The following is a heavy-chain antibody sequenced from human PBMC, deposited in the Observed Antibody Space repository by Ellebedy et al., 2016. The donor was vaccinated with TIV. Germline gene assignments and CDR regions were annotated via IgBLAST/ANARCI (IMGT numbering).Heavy chain of an antibody. CDR2: IFYSGST. Sequence: MPSETLSLTCTVSGGSISSYYWSWIRQPPGKGLEWIGYIFYSGSTRYNPSLKSRVTISVDTSKNQLSLKLNSVTAADTAVYYCARGRYSGYDKFDYWGQGTLVTVSS. CDR3: ARGRYSGYDKFDY. D-gene: IGHD5-12*01. V-gene: IGHV4-59*01. CDR1: GGSISSYY. J-gene: IGHJ4*02.